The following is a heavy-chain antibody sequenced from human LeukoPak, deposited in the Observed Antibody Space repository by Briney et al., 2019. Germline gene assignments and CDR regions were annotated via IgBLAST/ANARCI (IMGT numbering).Heavy chain of an antibody. J-gene: IGHJ4*02. CDR1: GFTFSSYA. Sequence: GGSLRLSCAASGFTFSSYAMLWVRQAPGKGLEWVAVISYDGSNKYYADSVKGRFTISRDNSKNTLYLQMNSLRAEDTAVYYCARDLRWSSLDYWGQGTLVTVSS. V-gene: IGHV3-30-3*01. CDR2: ISYDGSNK. CDR3: ARDLRWSSLDY. D-gene: IGHD4-23*01.